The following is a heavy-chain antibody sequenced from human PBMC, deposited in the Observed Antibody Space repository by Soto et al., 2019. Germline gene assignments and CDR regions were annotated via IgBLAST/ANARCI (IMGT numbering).Heavy chain of an antibody. Sequence: QVQLVQSGAEVKRPGSSLKVSCETSGGTSTIYTITWVRQAPGQGLQWMGRIVPTLRITNYAQEFQGRLTRTADTSTSTVHMELSSLTSEDAAVYYCTTQTFGAGRVGVHYWGQGTLVTVSS. J-gene: IGHJ4*02. D-gene: IGHD3-10*01. CDR1: GGTSTIYT. CDR3: TTQTFGAGRVGVHY. V-gene: IGHV1-69*02. CDR2: IVPTLRIT.